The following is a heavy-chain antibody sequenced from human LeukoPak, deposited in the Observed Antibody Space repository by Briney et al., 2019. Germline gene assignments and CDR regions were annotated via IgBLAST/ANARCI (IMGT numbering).Heavy chain of an antibody. Sequence: SVKVSCKASGGTFSSYGISWVRQAPGQGLEWMGRIIPIFGIANYAQKFQGRVTITADKSTSTAYMELSSLRSEDTAVYYCARPGEQLEDYYYYYGMDVWGQGTTVTVSS. D-gene: IGHD6-6*01. V-gene: IGHV1-69*04. CDR2: IIPIFGIA. CDR1: GGTFSSYG. J-gene: IGHJ6*02. CDR3: ARPGEQLEDYYYYYGMDV.